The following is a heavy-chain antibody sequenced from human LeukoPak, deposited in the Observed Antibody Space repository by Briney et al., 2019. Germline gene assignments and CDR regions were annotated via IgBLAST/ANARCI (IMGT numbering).Heavy chain of an antibody. CDR1: GYTFTRYG. Sequence: ASVKVSCKASGYTFTRYGISWVRQAPGQGLEWTGWISAYNGNTNYAQKLQGRVTMTTDTSTSTAYMELRSLRSDDTAVYYCARARYCSGGSCYRPLDYWGQGTLVTVSS. CDR2: ISAYNGNT. V-gene: IGHV1-18*01. J-gene: IGHJ4*02. D-gene: IGHD2-15*01. CDR3: ARARYCSGGSCYRPLDY.